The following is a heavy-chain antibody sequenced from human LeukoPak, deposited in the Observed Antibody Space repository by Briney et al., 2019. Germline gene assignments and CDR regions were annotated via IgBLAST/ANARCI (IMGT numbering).Heavy chain of an antibody. Sequence: GRSLRLSCAASGLTFDDYAMHWVRQAPGKGLEWVSGISWSSGSIGYADSVKGRFTISRDNAKNSLYLQMNSLRAEDTALYYCAKVRWFGELSESYYFDYWGQGTLVTVSS. J-gene: IGHJ4*02. CDR2: ISWSSGSI. D-gene: IGHD3-10*01. CDR1: GLTFDDYA. CDR3: AKVRWFGELSESYYFDY. V-gene: IGHV3-9*01.